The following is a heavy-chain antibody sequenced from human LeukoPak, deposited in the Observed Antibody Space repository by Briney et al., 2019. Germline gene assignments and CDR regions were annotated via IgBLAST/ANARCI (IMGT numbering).Heavy chain of an antibody. V-gene: IGHV3-48*01. Sequence: GGSLRLSCAASGFTFSSYNMNWVRQAPGKGLEWVSHISSSSITIYYADSVKGRFTITRDNSMNTLYLQMNSLRAEDTAVYYCARGRLQAIGVVVPAARERAGYWGQGTLVTVSS. J-gene: IGHJ4*02. CDR2: ISSSSITI. CDR1: GFTFSSYN. D-gene: IGHD2-2*01. CDR3: ARGRLQAIGVVVPAARERAGY.